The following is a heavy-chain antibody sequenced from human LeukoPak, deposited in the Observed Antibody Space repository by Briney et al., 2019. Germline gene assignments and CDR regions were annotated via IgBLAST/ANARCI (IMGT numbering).Heavy chain of an antibody. V-gene: IGHV3-21*01. D-gene: IGHD3-22*01. Sequence: GGSLRLSCAASGFTFSSYSMNWVRQAPGKGLEWVSSISSSSSYIYYADSVKGRFTISRDNAKNSLYLQMNSLRAEDTAVYYCARDYVDYYDSSGPLGYWGQGTLVTVSS. CDR1: GFTFSSYS. CDR3: ARDYVDYYDSSGPLGY. CDR2: ISSSSSYI. J-gene: IGHJ4*02.